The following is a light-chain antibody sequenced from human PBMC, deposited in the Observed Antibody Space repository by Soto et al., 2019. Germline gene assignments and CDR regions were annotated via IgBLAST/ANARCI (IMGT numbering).Light chain of an antibody. Sequence: QSVLTQPPSVSGAPGQRVTISCTGSSSNIGAGYVVHWYQQLPGTAPRLLIYGNSNRPSGVPDQFSGSKSGTSASLAITGLQSEDEADYYCSSYTDSSNYVFGTGTKLTVL. V-gene: IGLV1-40*01. J-gene: IGLJ1*01. CDR1: SSNIGAGYV. CDR2: GNS. CDR3: SSYTDSSNYV.